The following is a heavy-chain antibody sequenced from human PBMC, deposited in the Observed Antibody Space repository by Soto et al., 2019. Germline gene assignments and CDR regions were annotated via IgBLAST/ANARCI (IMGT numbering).Heavy chain of an antibody. CDR2: VIPILGQA. Sequence: QVQLVQSGAEVKKPGSSVKVSCKASGGIFSSYAISWLRQAPGQGLEWMGAVIPILGQAYYAQDLQDRVSITADESTRTTKMELSSLRSEDTAVYFCARVGGIGAPPATDYWGQGPLVTVSS. D-gene: IGHD1-1*01. V-gene: IGHV1-69*01. CDR3: ARVGGIGAPPATDY. CDR1: GGIFSSYA. J-gene: IGHJ4*02.